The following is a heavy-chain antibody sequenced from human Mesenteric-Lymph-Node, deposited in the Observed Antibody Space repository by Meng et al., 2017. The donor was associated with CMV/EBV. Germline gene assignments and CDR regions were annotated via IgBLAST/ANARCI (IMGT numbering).Heavy chain of an antibody. J-gene: IGHJ5*02. D-gene: IGHD2-2*01. Sequence: ASVKVSCKTSGYTFTGYYMHWVRQAPGRGLEWMGWINPNSGGTNYAQKFQGRVTMTGDTSISTVYMELSRLRSDDTAVYYCARRYCSSTSCFMVRDWFDPWGQGTLVTVSS. V-gene: IGHV1-2*02. CDR2: INPNSGGT. CDR3: ARRYCSSTSCFMVRDWFDP. CDR1: GYTFTGYY.